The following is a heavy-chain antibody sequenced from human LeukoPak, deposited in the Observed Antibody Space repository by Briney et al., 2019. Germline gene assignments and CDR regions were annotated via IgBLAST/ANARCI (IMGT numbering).Heavy chain of an antibody. J-gene: IGHJ2*01. V-gene: IGHV4-4*07. D-gene: IGHD1-26*01. Sequence: SETLSLTCTVSGGSISSYYWSWIRQPAGKGLEWIGRIYTSGSTNYNPSLKSRVTISVDTSKNQFSLKLSSVTAADTAVYSCARRGANSGSYSHFDLWGRGTLVTVSA. CDR1: GGSISSYY. CDR3: ARRGANSGSYSHFDL. CDR2: IYTSGST.